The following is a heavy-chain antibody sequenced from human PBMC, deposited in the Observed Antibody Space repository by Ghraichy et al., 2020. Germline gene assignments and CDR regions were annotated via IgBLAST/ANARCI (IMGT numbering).Heavy chain of an antibody. CDR1: GGSISSSSYY. CDR2: IYYSGST. CDR3: ARLGYFDY. J-gene: IGHJ4*02. Sequence: SQTLSLTCTVSGGSISSSSYYWGWIRQPPGKGLEWIGSIYYSGSTYYNPSLKSRVTISVDTSKNQFSLKLSSVTAADTAVYYCARLGYFDYWGQGTLVTVSS. V-gene: IGHV4-39*01.